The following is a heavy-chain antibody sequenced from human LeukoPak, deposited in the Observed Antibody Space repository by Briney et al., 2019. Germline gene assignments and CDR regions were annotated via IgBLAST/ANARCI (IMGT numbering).Heavy chain of an antibody. CDR3: AKDIGRGRSSWTGVFDY. D-gene: IGHD6-13*01. CDR1: GFTFDDYA. CDR2: ISWNSGSI. Sequence: SGGSLRLSCAASGFTFDDYAMHWVRQAPGKGLEWVSGISWNSGSIGYADSVKGRFTISRDNAKNSLYLQMNSLRAEDTALYYCAKDIGRGRSSWTGVFDYWGQGTLVTVSS. V-gene: IGHV3-9*01. J-gene: IGHJ4*02.